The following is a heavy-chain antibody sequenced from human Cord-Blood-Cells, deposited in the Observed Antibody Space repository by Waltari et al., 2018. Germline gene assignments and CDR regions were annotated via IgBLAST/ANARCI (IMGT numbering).Heavy chain of an antibody. J-gene: IGHJ3*02. V-gene: IGHV4-34*01. CDR1: GGSFSGYY. Sequence: QVQLQQWGAGLLKPPETLSLTCAVYGGSFSGYYWSWIRQPPGKGLEWIGEINHSGSTNYNPSLKSRVTISVDTSKNQFSLKLSSVTAADTAVYYCARKGLRRAFDIWGQGTMVTVSS. CDR2: INHSGST. D-gene: IGHD2-15*01. CDR3: ARKGLRRAFDI.